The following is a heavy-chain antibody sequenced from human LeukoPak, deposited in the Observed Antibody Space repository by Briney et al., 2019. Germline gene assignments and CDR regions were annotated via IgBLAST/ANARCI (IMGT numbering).Heavy chain of an antibody. CDR1: GGSISSSSYC. CDR2: IYYSGST. D-gene: IGHD5-12*01. CDR3: ARERVATISDY. J-gene: IGHJ4*02. V-gene: IGHV4-39*07. Sequence: SETLSLTCTVSGGSISSSSYCWGWIRQPPGKGLEWIGSIYYSGSTYYNPSLKSRVTISVDTSKNQFSLKLSSVTAADTAVYYCARERVATISDYWGQGTLVTVSS.